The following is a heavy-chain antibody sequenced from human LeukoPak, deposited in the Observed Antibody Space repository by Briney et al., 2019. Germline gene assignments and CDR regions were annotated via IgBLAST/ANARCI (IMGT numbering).Heavy chain of an antibody. CDR2: INHGGST. Sequence: PSETLSLTCAVYSGSFSGYYWSWIRQSPGKGLEWIGEINHGGSTNYNPSLKSRVTMSVDTSKNQVSLEVTSVTAADTAVYYCARGPHCSGGSCYSPAFDYWGQGTLVTVSS. J-gene: IGHJ4*02. V-gene: IGHV4-34*01. D-gene: IGHD2-15*01. CDR3: ARGPHCSGGSCYSPAFDY. CDR1: SGSFSGYY.